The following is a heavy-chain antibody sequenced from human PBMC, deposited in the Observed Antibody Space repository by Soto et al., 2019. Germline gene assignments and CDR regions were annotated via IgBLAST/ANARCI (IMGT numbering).Heavy chain of an antibody. J-gene: IGHJ4*02. Sequence: EVQLVESGGGLVQPGGSLRLSCAASGFTFSSYWMHWVRQVPGKGLVWVSRINSDGSSTGYADSVMGRFTISRDNAKNTLYLQMNSLRAEDTAVYYCARDQGDCSGGSCYVAGYWGQGTLVTVSS. D-gene: IGHD2-15*01. CDR1: GFTFSSYW. CDR2: INSDGSST. CDR3: ARDQGDCSGGSCYVAGY. V-gene: IGHV3-74*01.